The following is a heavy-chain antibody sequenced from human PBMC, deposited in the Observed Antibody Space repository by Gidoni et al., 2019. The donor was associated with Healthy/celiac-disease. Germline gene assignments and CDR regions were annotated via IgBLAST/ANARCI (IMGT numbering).Heavy chain of an antibody. V-gene: IGHV3-11*01. Sequence: QVQLVESGGGLVKPGGSLRLSCAADGCTFSDYYMSWIRQAPGKGLEWFSYISSSGSTIYYADSVKGRFTISRDNAKNSLYLQMNSLRAEDTAVYYCARAFTRTVTFDYWGQGTLVTVSS. D-gene: IGHD4-17*01. CDR1: GCTFSDYY. J-gene: IGHJ4*02. CDR2: ISSSGSTI. CDR3: ARAFTRTVTFDY.